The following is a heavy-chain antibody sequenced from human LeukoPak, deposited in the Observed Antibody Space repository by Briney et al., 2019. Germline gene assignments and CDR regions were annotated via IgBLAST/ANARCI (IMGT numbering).Heavy chain of an antibody. J-gene: IGHJ4*02. D-gene: IGHD5-12*01. CDR2: ISGSGGST. CDR1: GFTFSSYA. Sequence: GGSLRLSCAASGFTFSSYAMSWVRQAPGKGLEWVSAISGSGGSTYYADSVKGRFTISRDNSKNTLYLQMNSLRAEDTAVYYCAKGDPDIIVATIATDYWGQGTLVTVSS. V-gene: IGHV3-23*01. CDR3: AKGDPDIIVATIATDY.